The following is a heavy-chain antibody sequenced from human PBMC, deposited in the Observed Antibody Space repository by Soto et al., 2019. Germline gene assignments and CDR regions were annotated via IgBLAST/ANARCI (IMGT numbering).Heavy chain of an antibody. J-gene: IGHJ6*02. V-gene: IGHV1-2*02. CDR1: GYTFNRYY. D-gene: IGHD3-16*01. Sequence: ASVNVSCKASGYTFNRYYMHCVRQAPGRGLEWMGWSSPHTGGTTYAQKFQGRVNMTRDTSVSTAFMELSRLRSGDTAVYYCASASQMIINPYDYPIDVWGQGTTVTVSS. CDR2: SSPHTGGT. CDR3: ASASQMIINPYDYPIDV.